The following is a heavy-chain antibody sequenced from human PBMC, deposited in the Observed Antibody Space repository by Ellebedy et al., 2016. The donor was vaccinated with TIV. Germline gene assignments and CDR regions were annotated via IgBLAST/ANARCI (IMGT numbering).Heavy chain of an antibody. CDR1: GFTFSTYS. CDR2: ISSSSNTI. V-gene: IGHV3-48*02. Sequence: GGSLRLSXAASGFTFSTYSMNWVRQAPGKGLEWVSYISSSSNTIYYADSVKGRFTISRDNAKNSLYLQMSSLRDEDTAVYYCARKLGVTAFDYWGQGTLVTVSS. CDR3: ARKLGVTAFDY. J-gene: IGHJ4*02. D-gene: IGHD2-21*02.